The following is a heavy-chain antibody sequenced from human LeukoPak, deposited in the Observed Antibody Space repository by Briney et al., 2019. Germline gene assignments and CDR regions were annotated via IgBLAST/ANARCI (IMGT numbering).Heavy chain of an antibody. CDR1: GGSFSGYY. J-gene: IGHJ4*02. CDR2: INHSGST. V-gene: IGHV4-34*01. CDR3: ARGPHFDY. Sequence: SETLSLTCAVYGGSFSGYYWSWIRQPPGKGLEWIGGINHSGSTNYNPSLKSRVTISVDTSKNQFSLKLSSVTAADTAVYYCARGPHFDYWGQGTLVTVSS.